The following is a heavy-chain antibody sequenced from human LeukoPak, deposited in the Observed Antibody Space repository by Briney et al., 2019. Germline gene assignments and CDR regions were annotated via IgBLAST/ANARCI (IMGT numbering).Heavy chain of an antibody. D-gene: IGHD5-18*01. V-gene: IGHV3-23*01. CDR1: GFTFRSYA. CDR2: ISGSGGST. J-gene: IGHJ4*02. Sequence: GGSLRLSCAASGFTFRSYAMSWVRQAPGKGPEWVSAISGSGGSTYYADSVKGRFTISRDNSKNTLYLQMNSLRAEDTAVYYCAKDAYSYGSEHDYWGQGTLVTVSS. CDR3: AKDAYSYGSEHDY.